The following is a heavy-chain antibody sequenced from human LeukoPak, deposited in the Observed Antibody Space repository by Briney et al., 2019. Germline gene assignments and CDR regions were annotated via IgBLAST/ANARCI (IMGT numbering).Heavy chain of an antibody. CDR1: GFTFSSYA. V-gene: IGHV3-30*01. Sequence: GRSLRLSCAASGFTFSSYAMHWVRQAPGKRLEWVAVMSYDGSNKYYADSVKGRFTLSRDKSKNKLYLQMNSLRAEDSAVYYCARDLNSGVSTGLIYHYYYGMDVWGQGTTVTVSS. D-gene: IGHD5/OR15-5a*01. J-gene: IGHJ6*02. CDR2: MSYDGSNK. CDR3: ARDLNSGVSTGLIYHYYYGMDV.